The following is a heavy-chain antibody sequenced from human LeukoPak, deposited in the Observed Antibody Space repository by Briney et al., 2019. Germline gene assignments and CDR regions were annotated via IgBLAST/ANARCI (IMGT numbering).Heavy chain of an antibody. J-gene: IGHJ4*02. CDR2: IYYSGST. Sequence: PSETLSLTCTVSGGSIGSGGDYWNWIRQYPGKGLGWIGYIYYSGSTYYNPSLKSRLTISVDTSKKQFSLKLDSVTAADTAVYYCAREGSGSYLDYWGQGTLVTVSS. CDR1: GGSIGSGGDY. CDR3: AREGSGSYLDY. V-gene: IGHV4-31*03. D-gene: IGHD1-26*01.